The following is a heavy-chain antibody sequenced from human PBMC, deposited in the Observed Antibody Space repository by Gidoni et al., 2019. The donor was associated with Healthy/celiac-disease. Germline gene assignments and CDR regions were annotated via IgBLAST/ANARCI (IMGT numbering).Heavy chain of an antibody. Sequence: EVQLLESGGGLVQPGGSLRLSCAASGFTFSSYAMSWVRQAPGKGLEWVSAISGSGGSTYYADSVKGRFTISRDNSKNTLYLQMNSLRAEDTAVYYCARHYDILTGYPLDYFDYWGQGTLVTVSS. CDR2: ISGSGGST. V-gene: IGHV3-23*01. CDR3: ARHYDILTGYPLDYFDY. J-gene: IGHJ4*02. CDR1: GFTFSSYA. D-gene: IGHD3-9*01.